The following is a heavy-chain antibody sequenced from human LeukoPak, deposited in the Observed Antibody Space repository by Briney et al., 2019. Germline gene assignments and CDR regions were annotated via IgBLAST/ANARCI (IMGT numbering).Heavy chain of an antibody. CDR3: ARRAGAYSHPHDY. CDR2: IYSDNT. Sequence: GGSLRLSCAPSGFAFSSYAMHWVRQAPGKGLEWVSFIYSDNTHYSDSVKGRFTISRDNSKNTLYLQMNSLRAEDTAVYYCARRAGAYSHPHDYWGQGTLVTVSS. J-gene: IGHJ4*02. V-gene: IGHV3-53*01. CDR1: GFAFSSYA. D-gene: IGHD4/OR15-4a*01.